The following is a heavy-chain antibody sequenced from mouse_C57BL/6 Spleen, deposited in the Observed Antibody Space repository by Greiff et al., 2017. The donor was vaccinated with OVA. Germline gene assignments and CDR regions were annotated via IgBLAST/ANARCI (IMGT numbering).Heavy chain of an antibody. CDR2: ISSGGSYT. Sequence: EVQRVESGGDLVKPGGSLKLSCAASGFTFSSYGMSWVRQTPDKRLEWVATISSGGSYTYYPDSVKGRFTISRDNAKNTLYLQMSSLKSEDTAMYYCARQEGQLRLPWFAYWGQGTLVTVSA. CDR1: GFTFSSYG. J-gene: IGHJ3*01. V-gene: IGHV5-6*01. CDR3: ARQEGQLRLPWFAY. D-gene: IGHD3-2*02.